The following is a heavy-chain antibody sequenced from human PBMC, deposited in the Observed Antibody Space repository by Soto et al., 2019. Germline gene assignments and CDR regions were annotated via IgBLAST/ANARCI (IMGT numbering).Heavy chain of an antibody. CDR3: VRQGIGFLHGLVEV. CDR1: SGPSKSHN. Sequence: QVQVQQSGPGLVKPSETLSLTCTVSSGPSKSHNWGWIRQPPGRGLEWIGYVYDTWSTSYNPSLKCRVHVSAVPSTNLISMTLRFVTAADRAVYYCVRQGIGFLHGLVEVWGQGTTVIVSS. D-gene: IGHD3-10*01. CDR2: VYDTWST. V-gene: IGHV4-59*08. J-gene: IGHJ6*01.